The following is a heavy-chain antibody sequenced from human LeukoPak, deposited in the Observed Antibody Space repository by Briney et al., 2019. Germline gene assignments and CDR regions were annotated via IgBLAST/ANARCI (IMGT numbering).Heavy chain of an antibody. J-gene: IGHJ4*02. CDR1: GFTVSPYA. CDR2: INEDGSVI. CDR3: ARDTSQPALIDS. D-gene: IGHD2-2*01. Sequence: AGSLCLTCAASGFTVSPYALNWVRQAPGKGLEWVSYINEDGSVIHYAGSVRGRFTISRADARKTLYLPQSSPRGEDTAVFYCARDTSQPALIDSWGQGTLVTVSS. V-gene: IGHV3-21*05.